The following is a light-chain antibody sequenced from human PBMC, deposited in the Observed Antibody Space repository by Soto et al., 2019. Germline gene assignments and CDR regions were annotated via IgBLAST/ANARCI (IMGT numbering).Light chain of an antibody. CDR1: QTIAYY. V-gene: IGKV1-39*01. Sequence: DIQMTQSPSSLSASLGDSVTITCRASQTIAYYLNWYQHKPGKAPNLLVYAASSLNRGVPSRFSGSGSGTDFTLTISSLQTEDFATYDCQQTFSLPLTFGGGTKVEIK. J-gene: IGKJ4*01. CDR3: QQTFSLPLT. CDR2: AAS.